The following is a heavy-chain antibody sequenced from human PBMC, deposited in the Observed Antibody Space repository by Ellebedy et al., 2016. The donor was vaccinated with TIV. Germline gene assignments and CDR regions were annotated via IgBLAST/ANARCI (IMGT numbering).Heavy chain of an antibody. V-gene: IGHV3-30*02. D-gene: IGHD6-19*01. J-gene: IGHJ4*02. CDR3: TRETNPPPGALAGTGFDC. CDR2: KRFDGRTE. Sequence: GESLKISCVASGFSFSTHGMHWVRQAPGKGLEWVAFKRFDGRTEYNGDSVKGRFIISRDLSKNTLSLQMTRLRSEDTGIYYCTRETNPPPGALAGTGFDCWGQGTLVIVSS. CDR1: GFSFSTHG.